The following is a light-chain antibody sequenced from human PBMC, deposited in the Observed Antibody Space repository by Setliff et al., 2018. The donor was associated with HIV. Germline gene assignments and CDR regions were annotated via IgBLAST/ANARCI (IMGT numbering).Light chain of an antibody. V-gene: IGLV1-44*01. CDR1: SSNVGSNT. CDR3: AAWDDSLNAYV. CDR2: SNN. Sequence: QSALTQPPSASGTPGQRVTISCSGSSSNVGSNTVNWYQQFPGTAPKLLIYSNNQRPSGVPGRFSGSKSGTSASLAISGLQSEDEADYNCAAWDDSLNAYVFGSGTKVTVL. J-gene: IGLJ1*01.